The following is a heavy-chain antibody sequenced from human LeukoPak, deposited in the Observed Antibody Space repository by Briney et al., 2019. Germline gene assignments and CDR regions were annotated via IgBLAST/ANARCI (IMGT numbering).Heavy chain of an antibody. V-gene: IGHV4-34*01. CDR1: GGSFSGYY. J-gene: IGHJ5*02. CDR2: INHSGST. D-gene: IGHD1/OR15-1a*01. Sequence: KPSETLSLTCAVYGGSFSGYYWSWIRQPPGKGLEWIGEINHSGSTNYNPSLKSRVTISVDTSKNQFSLKLSSVTAADTAVYYCARVSRGWNSKFGHWGQGTLVTVSS. CDR3: ARVSRGWNSKFGH.